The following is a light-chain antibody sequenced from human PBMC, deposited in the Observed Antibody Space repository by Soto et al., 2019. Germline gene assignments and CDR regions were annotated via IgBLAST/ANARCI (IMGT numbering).Light chain of an antibody. Sequence: ALTQPASVSGSPGQSITISCTGTSSDVGSYNLVSWYQQHPGKAPKLMIYEGSKRPSGVSNRFSGSKSGNTASLTISGLQAEDEADYYCCSYAGSSTFSVVFRGGTQLTVL. J-gene: IGLJ2*01. CDR3: CSYAGSSTFSVV. V-gene: IGLV2-23*03. CDR2: EGS. CDR1: SSDVGSYNL.